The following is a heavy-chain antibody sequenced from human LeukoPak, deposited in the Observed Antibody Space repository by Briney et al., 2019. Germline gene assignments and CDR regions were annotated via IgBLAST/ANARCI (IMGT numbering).Heavy chain of an antibody. CDR2: IYYSGST. CDR3: ARGFLSPRDQDLDP. D-gene: IGHD2/OR15-2a*01. CDR1: GGSISSGDYY. Sequence: SQTLSLTCTVSGGSISSGDYYWGWIRQPPGKGLEWIGYIYYSGSTYYNPSLKSRVTISVDTSKNQFSLKLSSVTAADTAVYYCARGFLSPRDQDLDPWGQGTLVTVSS. V-gene: IGHV4-30-4*01. J-gene: IGHJ5*02.